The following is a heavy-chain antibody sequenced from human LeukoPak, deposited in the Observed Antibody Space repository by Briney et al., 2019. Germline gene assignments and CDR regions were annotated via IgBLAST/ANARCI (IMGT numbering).Heavy chain of an antibody. CDR3: ARDTTGSLGHY. V-gene: IGHV1-2*06. CDR1: GYTFTGYF. CDR2: INPNSGVT. J-gene: IGHJ4*02. D-gene: IGHD1-26*01. Sequence: GASVKVSCKASGYTFTGYFIHWVRQAPGQGLEWMGRINPNSGVTNYAQKFQGRVTMTRDTSINTAYMELSRLRSDDTAVYYCARDTTGSLGHYWGQGTLVTVSS.